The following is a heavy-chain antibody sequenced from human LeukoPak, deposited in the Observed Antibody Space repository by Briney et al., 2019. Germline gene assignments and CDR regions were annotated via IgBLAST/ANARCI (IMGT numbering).Heavy chain of an antibody. D-gene: IGHD2-8*02. CDR2: INTDGSST. J-gene: IGHJ4*02. V-gene: IGHV3-74*01. Sequence: GGSLRLSGAASGFTISSHWMHWVRQAPGTGLVWVSRINTDGSSTIYAESVKGRFTISRDNAKNTLYLQMNSLRAEDTAVYYCARGRTGYYFDYWGQGSLVTVSS. CDR3: ARGRTGYYFDY. CDR1: GFTISSHW.